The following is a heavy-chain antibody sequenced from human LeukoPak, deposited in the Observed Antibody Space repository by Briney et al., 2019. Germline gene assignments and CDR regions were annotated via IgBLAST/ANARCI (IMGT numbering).Heavy chain of an antibody. Sequence: GSLRLSCAASGFTVSSNYMSWVRQAPGKGLEWVSVIYSGGRTYYGDSVKGRFTISRDNSKNTLYLQMNSLRAEDTAVYYCAGTYYYDKGAFDIWGQGTMVTVSS. CDR1: GFTVSSNY. V-gene: IGHV3-53*01. CDR2: IYSGGRT. J-gene: IGHJ3*02. D-gene: IGHD3-22*01. CDR3: AGTYYYDKGAFDI.